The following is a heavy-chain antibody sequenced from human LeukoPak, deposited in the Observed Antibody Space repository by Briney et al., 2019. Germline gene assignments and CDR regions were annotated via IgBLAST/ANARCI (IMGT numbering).Heavy chain of an antibody. Sequence: ASVKVSCKASGYTFTCYYMHWVGQAPGQGREWMGWINPNSGGTNYAQKFQGRVTMTRDTSISTAYMELSRLRSDDTAVYYCAKHSGSLLASAGFDPWGQGTLVTVSS. CDR1: GYTFTCYY. D-gene: IGHD1-26*01. CDR2: INPNSGGT. V-gene: IGHV1-2*02. J-gene: IGHJ5*02. CDR3: AKHSGSLLASAGFDP.